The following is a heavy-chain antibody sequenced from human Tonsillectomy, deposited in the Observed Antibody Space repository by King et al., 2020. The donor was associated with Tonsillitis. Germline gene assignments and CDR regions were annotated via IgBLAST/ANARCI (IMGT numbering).Heavy chain of an antibody. V-gene: IGHV3-23*04. CDR1: GFTFSNYA. Sequence: QLVESGGGLVQPGGSLRLSCAASGFTFSNYAMSWVRQAPGKGLEWVSGISGSGGNTYYPDSVKGRFTISRDNSKNTLYLQLNSLRAEDTAVYYCAKDQGGFYGDYHFRYWGQGTLVTVSS. CDR3: AKDQGGFYGDYHFRY. CDR2: ISGSGGNT. D-gene: IGHD4-17*01. J-gene: IGHJ4*02.